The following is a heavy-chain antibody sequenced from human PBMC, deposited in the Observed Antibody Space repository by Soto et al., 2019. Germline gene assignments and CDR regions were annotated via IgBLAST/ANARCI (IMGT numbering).Heavy chain of an antibody. V-gene: IGHV4-59*01. CDR2: MYNTGST. CDR3: ARDLWGYCGTDCYPLDV. CDR1: GGSISGYY. J-gene: IGHJ6*02. D-gene: IGHD2-21*02. Sequence: QVQLQGSGPGLVKPSETLSLTCTVSGGSISGYYWSWIRQPPGKGLEWIGYMYNTGSTVYNPSFKSRVTISVDTSKNQFSLKLNSVTAADTAVYYCARDLWGYCGTDCYPLDVWGQGTTVTVSS.